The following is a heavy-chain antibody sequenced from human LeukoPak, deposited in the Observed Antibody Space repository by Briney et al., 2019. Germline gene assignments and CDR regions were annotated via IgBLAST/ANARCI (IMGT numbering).Heavy chain of an antibody. J-gene: IGHJ4*02. CDR2: IKQDEGEK. Sequence: GGSLRLSCVASGFSLRNYWMSWVRQAPGKGLEWVANIKQDEGEKYYVDSVKGRFTISRDNAKNSLYLQMNSLRAEDTAVYYCARALDSSSSRYQAFEYWGQGTLVTVSS. D-gene: IGHD2-2*01. V-gene: IGHV3-7*01. CDR3: ARALDSSSSRYQAFEY. CDR1: GFSLRNYW.